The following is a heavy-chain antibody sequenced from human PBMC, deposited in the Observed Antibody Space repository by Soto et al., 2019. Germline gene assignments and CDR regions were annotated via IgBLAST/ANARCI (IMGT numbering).Heavy chain of an antibody. CDR2: IFSNDEK. D-gene: IGHD6-13*01. CDR1: GFSLTNTRMG. Sequence: QVTLKESGPVLVKPTETLTLTCAVSGFSLTNTRMGVGWIRQPPGKALEWLAHIFSNDEKSYTTSLKSRLTISKDTSKSQVVLTLTIMDPVDTATYYCARISRQQLVHWFDPWGQGTMVTVSS. J-gene: IGHJ5*02. V-gene: IGHV2-26*01. CDR3: ARISRQQLVHWFDP.